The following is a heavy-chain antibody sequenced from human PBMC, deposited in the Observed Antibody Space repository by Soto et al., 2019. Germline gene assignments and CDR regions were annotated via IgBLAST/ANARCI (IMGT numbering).Heavy chain of an antibody. Sequence: EVQLVESGGGLVKPGGSLRLSCAASGFTFSSYAMTWVRQAPGKGLEWVSSISTSTTYIYYADSVKGRFTISRDNARSELYLQMNSLRAEDPAVYYCVRDLYCGNTNCSPGSLGQGTLVTVSS. CDR3: VRDLYCGNTNCSPGS. J-gene: IGHJ5*02. D-gene: IGHD2-2*01. CDR2: ISTSTTYI. V-gene: IGHV3-21*02. CDR1: GFTFSSYA.